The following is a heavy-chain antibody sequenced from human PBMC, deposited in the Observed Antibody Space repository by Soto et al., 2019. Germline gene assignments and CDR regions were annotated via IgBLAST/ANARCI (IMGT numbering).Heavy chain of an antibody. Sequence: QVQLQESGPGLVKPSETLSLTCAVSGDSISSYYCMWSRQPPGKGLESIGYLYYGRSANYNPSLKSRVTLSVDKSTNKCSLTLISMTAADTAVYYCALRSMAVVPEYWGQGTLVTVSS. CDR2: LYYGRSA. J-gene: IGHJ4*02. D-gene: IGHD3-22*01. V-gene: IGHV4-59*01. CDR3: ALRSMAVVPEY. CDR1: GDSISSYY.